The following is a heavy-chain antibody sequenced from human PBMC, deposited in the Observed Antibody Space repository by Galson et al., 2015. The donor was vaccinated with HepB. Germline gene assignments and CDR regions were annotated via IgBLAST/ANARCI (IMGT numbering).Heavy chain of an antibody. CDR3: AKDVRITIFGVVMHYGMDV. CDR2: ISGSGGST. J-gene: IGHJ6*02. CDR1: GFTFSSYA. D-gene: IGHD3-3*01. V-gene: IGHV3-23*01. Sequence: SLRLSCAASGFTFSSYAVSWVRQAPGKGLEWVSAISGSGGSTYYADSVKGRFTISRDNSKNTLYLQMNSLRAEDTAVYYCAKDVRITIFGVVMHYGMDVWGQGTTVTVSS.